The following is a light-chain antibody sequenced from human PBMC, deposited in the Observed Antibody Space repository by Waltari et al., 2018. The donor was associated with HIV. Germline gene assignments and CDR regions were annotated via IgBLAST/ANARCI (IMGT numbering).Light chain of an antibody. CDR1: QSVNNN. CDR3: EQYGSSPRT. J-gene: IGKJ1*01. CDR2: GIS. V-gene: IGKV3-20*01. Sequence: EIVLTQSPATLSVSPGERATLSCRASQSVNNNLAWYQQKPGQVPRLLIYGISTRAPGIPDRFSGSGSGTDFSLTISGLEPEDFAVYYCEQYGSSPRTFGQGTKVEI.